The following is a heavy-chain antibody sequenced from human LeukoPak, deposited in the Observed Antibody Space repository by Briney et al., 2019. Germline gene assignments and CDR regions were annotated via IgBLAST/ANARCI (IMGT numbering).Heavy chain of an antibody. V-gene: IGHV3-23*01. CDR1: GFTFSSYA. J-gene: IGHJ5*02. CDR3: AKDRRPGGWLDP. D-gene: IGHD3-10*01. CDR2: ISGSGGST. Sequence: GGSLRLSCAASGFTFSSYAMSWVRQAPGKGLELVSAISGSGGSTYYADSVKGRFTISRDNSKNTLYLQMNSLRAEDTAVYYCAKDRRPGGWLDPWGQGTLVTVSS.